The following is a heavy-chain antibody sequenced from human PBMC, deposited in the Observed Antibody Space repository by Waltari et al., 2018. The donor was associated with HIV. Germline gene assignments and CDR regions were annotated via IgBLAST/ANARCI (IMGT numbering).Heavy chain of an antibody. CDR2: INTGNGNI. CDR1: GYNFSNFP. Sequence: QVQIVQSGAEVKKPGASVKVSCKPAGYNFSNFPINWMRQAPGQRLGWMGWINTGNGNIKYSQKFQGRVTITRDTSASTVYMALSSVKSEDTAIYYCAKLTGPTTGAFDFWGQGTTVIVSS. CDR3: AKLTGPTTGAFDF. J-gene: IGHJ3*01. V-gene: IGHV1-3*04. D-gene: IGHD1-26*01.